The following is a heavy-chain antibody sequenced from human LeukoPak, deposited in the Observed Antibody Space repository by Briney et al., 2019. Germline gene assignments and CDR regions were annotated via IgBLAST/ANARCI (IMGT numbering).Heavy chain of an antibody. J-gene: IGHJ4*02. D-gene: IGHD6-6*01. CDR2: IYTSGST. CDR1: GDSISSSY. CDR3: ARGRSMSSGGLAY. V-gene: IGHV4-4*07. Sequence: SETLSLTCTVSGDSISSSYWSWIRQPAGKGLEWIGRIYTSGSTNYNPSLQSRVTISVDTSKNQFSLKLNSVTAADTAVYYCARGRSMSSGGLAYWGQGTLVTVSS.